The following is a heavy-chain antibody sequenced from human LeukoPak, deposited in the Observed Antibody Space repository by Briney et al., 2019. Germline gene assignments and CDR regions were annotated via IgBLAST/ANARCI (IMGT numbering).Heavy chain of an antibody. D-gene: IGHD3-16*02. CDR3: ASHYSSGSYRYTGSFDS. CDR2: INHSGTT. J-gene: IGHJ4*02. CDR1: GGSFSDYY. V-gene: IGHV4-34*01. Sequence: SATLSLTCAVYGGSFSDYYWSWIRQPPGEGLEWLGEINHSGTTNYSPSLKSRVSISVDTSKNQFSLKLNSVTAADAAMYYCASHYSSGSYRYTGSFDSWGQGMLVNVSS.